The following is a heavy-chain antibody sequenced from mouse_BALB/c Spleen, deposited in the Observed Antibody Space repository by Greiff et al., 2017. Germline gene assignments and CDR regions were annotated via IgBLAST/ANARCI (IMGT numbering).Heavy chain of an antibody. D-gene: IGHD3-1*01. Sequence: EVHLVESGGGLVKPGGSLKLSCAASGFTFSSYAMSWVRQSPEKRLEWVAEISSGGSYTYYPDTVTGRFTISRDNAKNTLYLEMSSLRSEDTAMYYCARDSSGYVGYYAMDYWGQGTSVTVSS. J-gene: IGHJ4*01. CDR2: ISSGGSYT. CDR1: GFTFSSYA. V-gene: IGHV5-9-4*01. CDR3: ARDSSGYVGYYAMDY.